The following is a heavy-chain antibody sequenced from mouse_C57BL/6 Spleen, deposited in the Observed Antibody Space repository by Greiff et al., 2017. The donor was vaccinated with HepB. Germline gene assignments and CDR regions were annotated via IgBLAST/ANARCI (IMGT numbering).Heavy chain of an antibody. Sequence: EVKVVESGPELVKPGASVKISCKASGYSFTGYYMNWVKQSPEKSLEWIGEINPSTGGTTYNQKFKAKATLTVDKSSSTAYMQLKSLTSEDSAVYYCARAPLLRYLAWFAYWGQGTLVTVSA. D-gene: IGHD1-1*01. V-gene: IGHV1-42*01. J-gene: IGHJ3*01. CDR1: GYSFTGYY. CDR3: ARAPLLRYLAWFAY. CDR2: INPSTGGT.